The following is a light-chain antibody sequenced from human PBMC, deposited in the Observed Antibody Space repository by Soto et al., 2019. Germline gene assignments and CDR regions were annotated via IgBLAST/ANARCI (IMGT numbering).Light chain of an antibody. CDR2: AAS. Sequence: DIQMTQSPSSLSASVGERVTITRRASQSISNYLNWFQQKPGQAPKLLIYAASSLPTGVPSRFSGSGSGTDFTLTISSLQREDFATYFCQQSLTSLGTFGPGTKVDI. V-gene: IGKV1-39*01. J-gene: IGKJ3*01. CDR1: QSISNY. CDR3: QQSLTSLGT.